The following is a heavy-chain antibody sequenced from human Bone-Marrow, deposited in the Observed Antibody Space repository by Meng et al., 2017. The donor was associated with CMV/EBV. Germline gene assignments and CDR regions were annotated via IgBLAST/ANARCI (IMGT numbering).Heavy chain of an antibody. V-gene: IGHV3-48*03. CDR2: ISGSGDSI. J-gene: IGHJ1*01. CDR1: GLTFTSYE. Sequence: GGSLRLSCAVSGLTFTSYEMNWVRQAPGKGPVWVSYISGSGDSIYYADSVKGRFTISRDNAKNSLSLQMNSLRAEDTAFYYCATSSGLEYFQHWGQGTLVTVPS. D-gene: IGHD6-19*01. CDR3: ATSSGLEYFQH.